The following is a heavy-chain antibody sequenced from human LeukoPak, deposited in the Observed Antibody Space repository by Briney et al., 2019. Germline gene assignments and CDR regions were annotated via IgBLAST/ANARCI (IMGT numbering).Heavy chain of an antibody. CDR3: TREAPHGYSGFDSRDY. Sequence: GGSLRLSCAASGFTFSTYNMNWVRQAPGKGLEWVSSISSSSSHTYYVDSVKGRFTISRDNTMNSLYLQMNSLRAEDTAVYYCTREAPHGYSGFDSRDYWGQGTLVTVSS. V-gene: IGHV3-21*01. D-gene: IGHD5-12*01. CDR2: ISSSSSHT. J-gene: IGHJ4*02. CDR1: GFTFSTYN.